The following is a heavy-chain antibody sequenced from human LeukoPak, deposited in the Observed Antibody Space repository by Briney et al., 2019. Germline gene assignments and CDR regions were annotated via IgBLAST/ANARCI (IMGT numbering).Heavy chain of an antibody. CDR3: ARAVVVTAYDF. D-gene: IGHD2-21*02. Sequence: PSEPLSLTCAVYGGSFSGYYWSWIRQPPGKGLEWIGEVNHSGSTNYNPSLKSRVTISVDTSKNQFSLKLSSVTAADTAVYYCARAVVVTAYDFWGQGTLVTVSS. V-gene: IGHV4-34*01. CDR1: GGSFSGYY. CDR2: VNHSGST. J-gene: IGHJ4*02.